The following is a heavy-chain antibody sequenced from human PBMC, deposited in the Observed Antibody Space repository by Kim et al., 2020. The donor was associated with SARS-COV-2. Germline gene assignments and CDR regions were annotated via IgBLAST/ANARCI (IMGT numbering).Heavy chain of an antibody. CDR2: INAGNGNT. CDR1: GYTFTSYA. V-gene: IGHV1-3*01. Sequence: ASVKVSCKASGYTFTSYAMHWVRQAPGQRLEWMGWINAGNGNTKYSQKFQGRVTITRDTSASTAYMELSSLRSEDTAVYYCARDKLRLGWFDPWGQGTLVTVSS. D-gene: IGHD4-17*01. CDR3: ARDKLRLGWFDP. J-gene: IGHJ5*02.